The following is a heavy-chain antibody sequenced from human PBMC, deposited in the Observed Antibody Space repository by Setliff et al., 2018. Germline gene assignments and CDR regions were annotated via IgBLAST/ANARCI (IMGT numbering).Heavy chain of an antibody. Sequence: GGSLRLSCVASGFTFSSYCMDWFRQAPGKGLEWVPSISYGSTYIYQSDSVRGRFTISRDDAKKSLYLQMNSLRAEDTAVYYCARGMNYYDSSGPTDYFFDYWGQGTLVTVSS. V-gene: IGHV3-21*01. J-gene: IGHJ4*02. CDR1: GFTFSSYC. CDR3: ARGMNYYDSSGPTDYFFDY. D-gene: IGHD3-22*01. CDR2: ISYGSTYI.